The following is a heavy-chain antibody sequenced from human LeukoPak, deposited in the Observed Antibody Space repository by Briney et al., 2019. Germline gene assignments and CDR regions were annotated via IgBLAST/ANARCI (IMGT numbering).Heavy chain of an antibody. D-gene: IGHD2-2*01. CDR3: AKDRDIVVVPAASFFDY. J-gene: IGHJ4*02. CDR1: AFSLSTYG. CDR2: IAYDGTTK. Sequence: QPGPSLSPSRALSAFSLSTYGADSVSQPRGNWRGLVVFIAYDGTTKNYADSVKGRFTISRDNSKTTLYLQMNSLRAVDTAVYYGAKDRDIVVVPAASFFDYWGQGTLVTVSS. V-gene: IGHV3-30*18.